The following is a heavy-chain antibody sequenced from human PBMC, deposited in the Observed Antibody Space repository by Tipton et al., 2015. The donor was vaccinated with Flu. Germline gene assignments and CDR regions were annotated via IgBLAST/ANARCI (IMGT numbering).Heavy chain of an antibody. J-gene: IGHJ2*01. CDR3: ARESNWGWVYWYFDL. D-gene: IGHD7-27*01. V-gene: IGHV4-61*02. Sequence: TLSLTCSVSGGSVSSGSYYWSWIRQPAGKALEWIGRIYSTGMTKYNPSLKSQVTISLDTSKNQFSLQLNSVTLEDTAVYYCARESNWGWVYWYFDLWGRGTLVTVSS. CDR2: IYSTGMT. CDR1: GGSVSSGSYY.